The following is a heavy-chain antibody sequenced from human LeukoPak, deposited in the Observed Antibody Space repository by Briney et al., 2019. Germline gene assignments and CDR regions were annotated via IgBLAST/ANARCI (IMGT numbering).Heavy chain of an antibody. D-gene: IGHD7-27*01. Sequence: SETLSLTCTVSGGSISSSSYYWGWIRQPPGKGLEWIGEINHSGSTDYNLSLKSRVTISVDTSKKQFSLKLSSVTAADTAVYYCVRDGELGISVFDVWGQGTMVTVSS. CDR3: VRDGELGISVFDV. J-gene: IGHJ3*01. CDR1: GGSISSSSYY. V-gene: IGHV4-39*07. CDR2: INHSGST.